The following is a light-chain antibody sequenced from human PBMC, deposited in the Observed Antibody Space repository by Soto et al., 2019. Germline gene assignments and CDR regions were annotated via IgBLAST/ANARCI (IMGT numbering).Light chain of an antibody. CDR2: GAS. Sequence: EIVMTQSPATLSVSPGEGVTLSCMASQTINANLAWYQQRPGQAPRLLIYGASGRATGTPARFSGSGSGTEFTLTISSLQSEDFGVYFCQQYTDWPRTFGLGTKVETK. V-gene: IGKV3-15*01. CDR3: QQYTDWPRT. CDR1: QTINAN. J-gene: IGKJ1*01.